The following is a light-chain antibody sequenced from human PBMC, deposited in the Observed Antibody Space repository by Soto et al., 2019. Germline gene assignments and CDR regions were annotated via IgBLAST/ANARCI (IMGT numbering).Light chain of an antibody. CDR1: SSNIGNNY. J-gene: IGLJ2*01. Sequence: QSVLTQPPSVSVAPGQKVTISCSGSSSNIGNNYVSWYQQFPGTAPKLLIYENDKRPSGIPDRFSGSKSGTSATLGITGLQTGDEADYYCETWDRSLSAGVFGGGTKLTVL. CDR3: ETWDRSLSAGV. CDR2: END. V-gene: IGLV1-51*02.